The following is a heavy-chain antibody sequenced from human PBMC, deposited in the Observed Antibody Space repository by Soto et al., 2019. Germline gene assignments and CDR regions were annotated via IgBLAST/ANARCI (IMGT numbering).Heavy chain of an antibody. Sequence: QVQLVQSGAEMKKPGSSVKVSCKASGGTFSSYVINWVRQAPGQGLEWMGGVVPSYGTPKYAQKFQGRVAITADESTSTAYMELSSLKYEDAAMYYCAWGQISKGWGQGTLVTVSS. D-gene: IGHD3-16*01. CDR3: AWGQISKG. CDR2: VVPSYGTP. CDR1: GGTFSSYV. V-gene: IGHV1-69*01. J-gene: IGHJ4*02.